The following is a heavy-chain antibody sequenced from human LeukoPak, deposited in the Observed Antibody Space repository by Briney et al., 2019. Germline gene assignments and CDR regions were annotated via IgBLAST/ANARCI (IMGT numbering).Heavy chain of an antibody. D-gene: IGHD3-10*01. CDR1: GFTFSSYG. CDR3: ARVGYYGSGTTFDP. V-gene: IGHV3-33*01. CDR2: IWYDGSNK. J-gene: IGHJ5*02. Sequence: GRSLRLSCAASGFTFSSYGMHWVRQAPGKGLEWVAVIWYDGSNKYYADSVKGRFTISRDNSKNTLYLQMNSLRAEDTAVYYCARVGYYGSGTTFDPWGQGTPVTVSS.